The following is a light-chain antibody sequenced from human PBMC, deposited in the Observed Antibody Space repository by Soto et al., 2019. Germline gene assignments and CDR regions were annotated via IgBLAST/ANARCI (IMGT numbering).Light chain of an antibody. Sequence: QSALTQTASVSGSPGQSITISCTGTSSDVGFYNFVSWYQQHPGKAPKLMIYEVSNRPSGVSNRFSGSKSGNTVSLTISGLQAEDEADYYCSTYRSSNTPVVFGGGTKLTVL. CDR3: STYRSSNTPVV. CDR1: SSDVGFYNF. J-gene: IGLJ2*01. CDR2: EVS. V-gene: IGLV2-14*01.